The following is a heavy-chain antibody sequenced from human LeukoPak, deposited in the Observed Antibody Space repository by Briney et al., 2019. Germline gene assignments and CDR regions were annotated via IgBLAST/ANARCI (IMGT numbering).Heavy chain of an antibody. CDR1: GFTFSDYY. J-gene: IGHJ4*02. V-gene: IGHV3-11*01. D-gene: IGHD4-11*01. CDR2: ISSSGSTI. CDR3: ARDEGTYSSGQEY. Sequence: PGGSLRLSCAASGFTFSDYYMSWIRQAPGKGLEWVSYISSSGSTIYYADSVKGRFSISRDSSKNTLYLQMNSLRVEDTAVYYCARDEGTYSSGQEYWGQGTLVTVSS.